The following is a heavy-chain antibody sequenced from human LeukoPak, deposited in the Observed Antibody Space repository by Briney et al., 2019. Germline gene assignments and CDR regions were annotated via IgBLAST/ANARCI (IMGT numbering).Heavy chain of an antibody. J-gene: IGHJ4*02. Sequence: GGSLRLSCAASGFTFSNAWMSWVRQAPGKGLGWVGRIKSKTDGGTTDYAAPVKGRFTISRDDSKNTLYLQMNSLKTEDTAVYYCARDICSGGSCYGGREFDYWGQGTLVTVSS. CDR2: IKSKTDGGTT. CDR1: GFTFSNAW. V-gene: IGHV3-15*01. CDR3: ARDICSGGSCYGGREFDY. D-gene: IGHD2-15*01.